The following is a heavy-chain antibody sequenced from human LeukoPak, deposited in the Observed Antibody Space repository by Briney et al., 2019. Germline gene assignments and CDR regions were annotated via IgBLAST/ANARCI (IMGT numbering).Heavy chain of an antibody. J-gene: IGHJ6*03. Sequence: SETLSLTCTVSGGSISSSSYYWGWIRQPPGKGLEWIGSIYYSGSIYYNPSLKSRVTISVDTSKNQFSLKLSSVTAADTAVYYCARRDDSSSWYVDYYYMDVWGKGTTVTVSS. CDR3: ARRDDSSSWYVDYYYMDV. CDR2: IYYSGSI. V-gene: IGHV4-39*07. D-gene: IGHD6-13*01. CDR1: GGSISSSSYY.